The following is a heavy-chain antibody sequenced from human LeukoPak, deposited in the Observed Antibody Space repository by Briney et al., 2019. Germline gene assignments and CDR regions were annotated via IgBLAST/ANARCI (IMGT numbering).Heavy chain of an antibody. CDR1: GFTFSSYS. CDR3: ARDGGGHGDILYYYYMDV. CDR2: ISSSSSYI. V-gene: IGHV3-21*01. J-gene: IGHJ6*03. D-gene: IGHD4-17*01. Sequence: GGSLRLSCAASGFTFSSYSMNWVRQAPGKGLEWVSSISSSSSYIYYADSVKGRFTISRDNAKNSLYLQMNSLRAEDTAVYYCARDGGGHGDILYYYYMDVWGKGTTVTVSS.